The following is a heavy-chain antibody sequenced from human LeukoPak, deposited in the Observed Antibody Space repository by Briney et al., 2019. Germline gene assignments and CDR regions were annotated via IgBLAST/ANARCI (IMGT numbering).Heavy chain of an antibody. Sequence: SETLSLTCNVSGASINTFYWTWIRQPAGKGLEWLGRVYTTETTNYNPSFRGRLTMSLDTSKNQVSLEWTSVTAADTAIYYCARDRSRGGFFDLWGRGTLVTVSS. J-gene: IGHJ2*01. D-gene: IGHD3-16*01. V-gene: IGHV4-4*07. CDR3: ARDRSRGGFFDL. CDR1: GASINTFY. CDR2: VYTTETT.